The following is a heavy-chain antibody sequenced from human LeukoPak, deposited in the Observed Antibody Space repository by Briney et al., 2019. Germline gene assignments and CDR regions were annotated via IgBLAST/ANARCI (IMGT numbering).Heavy chain of an antibody. CDR2: IYYSGST. D-gene: IGHD5-24*01. CDR1: GGSISSYY. J-gene: IGHJ4*02. CDR3: ARGAMTTTSTFDY. V-gene: IGHV4-59*13. Sequence: PSETLSLTCTVSGGSISSYYWSWIRQPPGKGLEWIGYIYYSGSTNYNPSLKSRVTLSVDTSKNQFSLKLSSVTAADTAVHYCARGAMTTTSTFDYWGQGTLVTVSS.